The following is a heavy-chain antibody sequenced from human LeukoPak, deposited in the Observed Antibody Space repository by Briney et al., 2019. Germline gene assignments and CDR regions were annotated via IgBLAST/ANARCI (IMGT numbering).Heavy chain of an antibody. CDR3: ARVKVEGVITFGGVIVNDAFDI. Sequence: TSETLSLTCTVSGGSISSYYWSWIRQPPGKGLEWIGYIYYSGSTNYNPSLKSRVTISVDTSKNQFSLKLSSVTAADTAVYYCARVKVEGVITFGGVIVNDAFDIWGQGTMVTVSS. J-gene: IGHJ3*02. CDR1: GGSISSYY. V-gene: IGHV4-59*12. D-gene: IGHD3-16*02. CDR2: IYYSGST.